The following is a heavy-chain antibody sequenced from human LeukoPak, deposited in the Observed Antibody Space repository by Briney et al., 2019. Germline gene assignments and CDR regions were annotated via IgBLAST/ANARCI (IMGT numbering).Heavy chain of an antibody. CDR3: AKEIRPNDH. CDR2: ISINADDT. J-gene: IGHJ4*02. D-gene: IGHD3-16*01. CDR1: GFTFSSHA. Sequence: GGSLRLSCAASGFTFSSHAMTWVRQAPGKGLQWVSSISINADDTHYADSVKGRFTISRDNSKKTLFLQMNSLRVDDTAIYYCAKEIRPNDHWGQGTLVTVSS. V-gene: IGHV3-23*01.